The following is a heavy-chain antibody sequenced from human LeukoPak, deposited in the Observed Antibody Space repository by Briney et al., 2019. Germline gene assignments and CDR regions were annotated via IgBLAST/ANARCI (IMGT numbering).Heavy chain of an antibody. J-gene: IGHJ6*02. V-gene: IGHV1-2*02. Sequence: ASVKVSGKASGYTFTGYYMHWVRQAPGQGLEWMGWINPNSGGTNYAQKFQGRVTMTRDTSISTAYMELSRLRSDDTAVYYCARDSHDYYYYYGMDVWGQGTTVTVSS. CDR2: INPNSGGT. CDR1: GYTFTGYY. CDR3: ARDSHDYYYYYGMDV.